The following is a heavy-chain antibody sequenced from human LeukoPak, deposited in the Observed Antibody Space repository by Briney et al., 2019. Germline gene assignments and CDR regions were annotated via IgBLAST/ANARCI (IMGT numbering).Heavy chain of an antibody. V-gene: IGHV3-23*01. CDR3: ARGYGSLST. CDR1: GFTFSIYA. J-gene: IGHJ4*02. Sequence: GGSLRLSCAASGFTFSIYAMSWVRQAPGKGLEWVSAISGTGDKTYYADSVRGRFTISRDNSKNTVYLQMNSLRAEDTAVYYCARGYGSLSTWGQGTLVTVSS. CDR2: ISGTGDKT. D-gene: IGHD6-13*01.